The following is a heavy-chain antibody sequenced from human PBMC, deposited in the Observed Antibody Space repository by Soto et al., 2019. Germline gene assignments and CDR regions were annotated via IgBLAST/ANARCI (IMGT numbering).Heavy chain of an antibody. CDR1: GNSISSSSYY. V-gene: IGHV4-39*01. CDR2: IYYSGST. CDR3: ARQGAVLLWFGESCDI. J-gene: IGHJ3*02. Sequence: SETLSLTGTVSGNSISSSSYYWGWIRQPPGKGLEWIGSIYYSGSTYYNPSLKSRVTISVDTSKNQFSLKLSSVTAADTAVYYCARQGAVLLWFGESCDIGGQGTMGTVSS. D-gene: IGHD3-10*01.